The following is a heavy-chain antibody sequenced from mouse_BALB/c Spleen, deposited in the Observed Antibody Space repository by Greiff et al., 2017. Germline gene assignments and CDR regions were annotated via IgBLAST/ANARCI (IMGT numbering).Heavy chain of an antibody. V-gene: IGHV1S81*02. CDR1: GYTFTSYW. J-gene: IGHJ2*01. CDR3: ARWGLWDALDY. Sequence: VQLQQPGAELVKPGASVKLSCKASGYTFTSYWMHWVKQRPGQGLEWIGEINPSNGRTNYNEKFKSKATLTVDKSSSTAYMQLSSLTSEDSAVYYCARWGLWDALDYWGQGTTLTVSS. CDR2: INPSNGRT. D-gene: IGHD4-1*01.